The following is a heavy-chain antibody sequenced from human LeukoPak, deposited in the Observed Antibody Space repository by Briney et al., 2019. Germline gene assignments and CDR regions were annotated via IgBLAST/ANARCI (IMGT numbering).Heavy chain of an antibody. J-gene: IGHJ5*02. CDR1: GGSFSGYY. D-gene: IGHD2-2*01. Sequence: SETLSLTCAVYGGSFSGYYWSWIRQPPGKGLEWIGEINHSGSTNYNPSLKSRVTISVDTSKNQFSLKLSSVTAADTAVYYCARRPLHCSSTSCYANWFDPWGQGTLVTVSS. CDR2: INHSGST. CDR3: ARRPLHCSSTSCYANWFDP. V-gene: IGHV4-34*01.